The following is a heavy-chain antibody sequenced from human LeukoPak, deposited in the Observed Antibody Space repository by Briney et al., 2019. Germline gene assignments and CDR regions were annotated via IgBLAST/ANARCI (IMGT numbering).Heavy chain of an antibody. J-gene: IGHJ4*02. Sequence: GASVKVSCKASGGTFSSYAISWVRQAPGQGLEWMGGIIPIFGTANYAQKFQGRVTITADESTSTAYMELSSLRSEDTAVYYCARSRYIYGGDGVYYFDYWGQGTLVTVSS. CDR2: IIPIFGTA. D-gene: IGHD4-23*01. V-gene: IGHV1-69*13. CDR3: ARSRYIYGGDGVYYFDY. CDR1: GGTFSSYA.